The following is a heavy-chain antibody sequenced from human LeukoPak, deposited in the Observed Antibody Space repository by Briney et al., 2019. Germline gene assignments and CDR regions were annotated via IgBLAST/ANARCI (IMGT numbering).Heavy chain of an antibody. J-gene: IGHJ4*02. CDR2: MNPNSGGT. CDR1: GYTFTDYY. D-gene: IGHD6-19*01. V-gene: IGHV1-2*02. Sequence: ASVKVSCKASGYTFTDYYIHWVRQAPGQGLEWMAWMNPNSGGTSYAQKFQGRVTMTRDTSISTGYMELNRLTSDDTAVYYCARGATGYNSGWYGVDYWGQGTLVAVSS. CDR3: ARGATGYNSGWYGVDY.